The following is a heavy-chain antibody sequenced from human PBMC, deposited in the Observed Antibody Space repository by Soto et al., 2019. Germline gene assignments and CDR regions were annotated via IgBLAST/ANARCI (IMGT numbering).Heavy chain of an antibody. D-gene: IGHD3-22*01. CDR2: IYYSGST. J-gene: IGHJ4*02. CDR3: ARGNDYDSSGYNF. V-gene: IGHV4-59*01. Sequence: SETLSLTCTVSGGSISSYYWSWIRQPPGKGLEWIGYIYYSGSTNYNPSLKSRVTISVDTSKNQFSLKLSSVTAADTAVYYCARGNDYDSSGYNFWGQGTLVTVSS. CDR1: GGSISSYY.